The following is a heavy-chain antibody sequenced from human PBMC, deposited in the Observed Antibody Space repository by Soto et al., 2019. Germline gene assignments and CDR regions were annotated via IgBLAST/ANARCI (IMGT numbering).Heavy chain of an antibody. CDR1: GGSVSSGSYY. J-gene: IGHJ5*02. CDR2: IYYSGST. V-gene: IGHV4-61*01. Sequence: SETLSLTCTVSGGSVSSGSYYWSWIRQPPGKGLEWIGYIYYSGSTNYNPSLKSRVTISVDTSKNQFSLKLSSVTAADTAVYYCARGRSRQQLVHNWFDPWGQGTLVTVSS. D-gene: IGHD6-13*01. CDR3: ARGRSRQQLVHNWFDP.